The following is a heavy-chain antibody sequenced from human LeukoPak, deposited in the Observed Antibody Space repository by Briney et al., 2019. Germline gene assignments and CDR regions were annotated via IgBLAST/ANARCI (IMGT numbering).Heavy chain of an antibody. V-gene: IGHV3-43*01. CDR2: INWSGRTT. CDR1: GFTLEDYS. J-gene: IGHJ4*01. CDR3: AKDAGDYYDSSGYPLD. D-gene: IGHD3-22*01. Sequence: QTGGSLRLSCAASGFTLEDYSMHWVRQAPGKGLEWVSLINWSGRTTYYADSVKGRFTVSRDNSKNSLYLQMNSLTTEDTALYYCAKDAGDYYDSSGYPLDWGQGTLVTVSS.